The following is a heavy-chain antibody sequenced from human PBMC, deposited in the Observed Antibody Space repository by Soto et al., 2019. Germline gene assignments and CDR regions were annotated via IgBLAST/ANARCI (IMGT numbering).Heavy chain of an antibody. J-gene: IGHJ4*02. Sequence: GGSLRLSCAASGFTFSNAWMNWVRQAPGKGLEWVGRIKSKTDGGTTDYAAPVKGRFTISRDDSKNTRYLQMNSLKTEDTAVYYCTTDRYDYVWGSYRYSYWGQGTLVTVSS. V-gene: IGHV3-15*07. CDR2: IKSKTDGGTT. CDR1: GFTFSNAW. CDR3: TTDRYDYVWGSYRYSY. D-gene: IGHD3-16*02.